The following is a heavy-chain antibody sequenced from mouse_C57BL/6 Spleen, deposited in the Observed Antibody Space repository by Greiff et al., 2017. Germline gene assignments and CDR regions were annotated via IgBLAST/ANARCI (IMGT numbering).Heavy chain of an antibody. CDR1: GFTFNTYA. CDR3: VRDEGDGDFYAMDY. D-gene: IGHD2-13*01. J-gene: IGHJ4*01. Sequence: DVQLVESGGGLVQPKGSLKLSCAASGFTFNTYAMHWVRQAPGKGLEWVARIRSKSSNYATYYADSVKDRFTISRDDSQSMLYLQMNNLKTEDTAMYYCVRDEGDGDFYAMDYWGQGTSVTVSS. CDR2: IRSKSSNYAT. V-gene: IGHV10-3*01.